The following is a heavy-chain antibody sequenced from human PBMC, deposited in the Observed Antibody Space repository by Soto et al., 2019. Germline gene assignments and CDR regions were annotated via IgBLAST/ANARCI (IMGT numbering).Heavy chain of an antibody. CDR3: ARGSGYYRNFDS. V-gene: IGHV4-31*02. J-gene: IGHJ4*02. CDR1: GGSITSGGYS. D-gene: IGHD3-3*01. CDR2: FFDSGSA. Sequence: QVQLQESGPGLVKPSQTLSLTCYVSGGSITSGGYSWIWMRPQPGQALQWIGYFFDSGSAYSNPSLNSRRTISVDTGKNLFSLALSSVTAADTAVYDCARGSGYYRNFDSWGQGTLVSVSS.